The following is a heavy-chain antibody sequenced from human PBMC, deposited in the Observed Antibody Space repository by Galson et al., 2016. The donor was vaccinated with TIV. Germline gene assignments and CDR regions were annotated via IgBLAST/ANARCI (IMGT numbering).Heavy chain of an antibody. CDR2: ISYDGTNK. CDR1: GFSFSRNA. Sequence: SLRLSCAASGFSFSRNAMHWVRQAPGRGLEWVAVISYDGTNKYNADSVKGRLTISRDNSKNILYLQMNSLRTDDTAVYYCARGLRGYSSTQNLDYWGQGTLVTVSS. J-gene: IGHJ4*02. V-gene: IGHV3-30-3*01. CDR3: ARGLRGYSSTQNLDY. D-gene: IGHD5-18*01.